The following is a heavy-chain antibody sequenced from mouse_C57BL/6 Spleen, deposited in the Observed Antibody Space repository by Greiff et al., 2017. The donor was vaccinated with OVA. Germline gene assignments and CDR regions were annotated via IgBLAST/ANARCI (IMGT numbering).Heavy chain of an antibody. CDR3: ARGKLWYFDV. Sequence: EVQLVESEGGLVQPGSSMKLSCTASGFTFSDYYMAWVRQVPEKGLEWVANINYDGSSTYYLDSLKSRFIISRDNAKNILYLQMSSLKSEDTATYYCARGKLWYFDVWGTGTTVTVSS. CDR1: GFTFSDYY. V-gene: IGHV5-16*01. J-gene: IGHJ1*03. CDR2: INYDGSST.